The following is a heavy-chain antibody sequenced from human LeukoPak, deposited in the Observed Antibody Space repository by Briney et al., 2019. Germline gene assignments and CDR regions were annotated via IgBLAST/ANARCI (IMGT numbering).Heavy chain of an antibody. V-gene: IGHV4-59*01. CDR2: IYYSGST. CDR3: ARDTQLGIDY. D-gene: IGHD6-13*01. CDR1: GGSISSYY. Sequence: SETLSLTCTVSGGSISSYYWRWIRQPPGKGLEWIGYIYYSGSTNYNPSLKSRVTISVDTSKNQFSLKLSSVTAADTAVYYCARDTQLGIDYWGQGTLVTVSS. J-gene: IGHJ4*02.